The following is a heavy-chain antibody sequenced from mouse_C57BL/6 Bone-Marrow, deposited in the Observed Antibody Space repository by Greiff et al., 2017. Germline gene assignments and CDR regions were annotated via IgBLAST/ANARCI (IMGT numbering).Heavy chain of an antibody. J-gene: IGHJ1*03. CDR3: ARWRRYYDPVWYFDV. Sequence: VQLQQSGAELAKPGASVKLSCPASGYTFTSYWMHWVKQRPGQGLEWIGYINPSSGYTKYNQTFKDKAPLTEDQSSSTAYLQLSRLTYEDSAVYDCARWRRYYDPVWYFDVWGTGTPVTVSA. D-gene: IGHD1-1*01. CDR2: INPSSGYT. CDR1: GYTFTSYW. V-gene: IGHV1-7*01.